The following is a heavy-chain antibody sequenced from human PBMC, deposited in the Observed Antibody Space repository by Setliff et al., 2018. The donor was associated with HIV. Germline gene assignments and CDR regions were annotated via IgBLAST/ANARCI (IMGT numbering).Heavy chain of an antibody. D-gene: IGHD3-9*01. J-gene: IGHJ6*03. CDR3: ARGKVFSGYYYYYYYMDV. Sequence: SETLSLTCTVSGGSISSGSYYWSWIRQPAGKGREWIGRIYITGSTSYSPSLKSRVTISVDRSKNYFSLRLTSVTAADTAVYFCARGKVFSGYYYYYYYMDVWGKGATVTVSS. CDR2: IYITGST. V-gene: IGHV4-61*02. CDR1: GGSISSGSYY.